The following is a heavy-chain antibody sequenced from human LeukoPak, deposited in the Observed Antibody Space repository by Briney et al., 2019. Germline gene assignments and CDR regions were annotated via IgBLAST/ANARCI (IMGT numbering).Heavy chain of an antibody. CDR1: GYTFTRYY. V-gene: IGHV1-46*01. D-gene: IGHD1-26*01. CDR2: INPSGGST. Sequence: ASVKVSCKASGYTFTRYYMHWVRQAPGQGLEWMGIINPSGGSTTYAQKFQGRVTMTRDTSTSTVYMELSSLRSEDTAVYYCAGEAQREDHYGMDVWGKGTTVTVSS. J-gene: IGHJ6*04. CDR3: AGEAQREDHYGMDV.